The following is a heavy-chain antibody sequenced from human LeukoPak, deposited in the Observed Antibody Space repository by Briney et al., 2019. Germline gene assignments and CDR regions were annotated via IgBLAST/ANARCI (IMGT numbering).Heavy chain of an antibody. Sequence: GGSLRLSCAASGFTFRDYYMNWIRQAPGKGLEWVSYISSSGKSIYYTDSVKGRFTISRDNTKNSLHLQMNSLRAEDTAVYYCAKEARAAAGPSPLDYWGQGTLVTVSS. CDR1: GFTFRDYY. CDR3: AKEARAAAGPSPLDY. D-gene: IGHD6-13*01. V-gene: IGHV3-11*01. J-gene: IGHJ4*02. CDR2: ISSSGKSI.